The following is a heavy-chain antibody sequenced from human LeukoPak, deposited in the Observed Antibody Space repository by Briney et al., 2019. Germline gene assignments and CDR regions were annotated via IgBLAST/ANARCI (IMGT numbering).Heavy chain of an antibody. CDR1: GFTFSSYA. Sequence: GGSLRLSCAASGFTFSSYAMSWVRQAPGKRLEWVSAISGSGGSTYYADSVKGRFTISRDNSKNTLYLQMNSLRAEDTAVYYCAKDFQGEGPYNWFDPWGQGTLVTVSS. CDR3: AKDFQGEGPYNWFDP. CDR2: ISGSGGST. D-gene: IGHD3-10*01. J-gene: IGHJ5*02. V-gene: IGHV3-23*01.